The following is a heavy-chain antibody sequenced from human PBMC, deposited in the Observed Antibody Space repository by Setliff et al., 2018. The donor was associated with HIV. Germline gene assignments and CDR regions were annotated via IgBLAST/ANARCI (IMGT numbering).Heavy chain of an antibody. Sequence: ASVKVSCKASGYTFTSYYMHWVRQAPGQGLEWMGIINPSGGSTSYAQKFQGRVTMTRDTSTSTVYMELGSLRSEDTAVYYCARDREVIPNYYDSSGYPPTFDYWGQGTLVTVSS. CDR3: ARDREVIPNYYDSSGYPPTFDY. CDR1: GYTFTSYY. D-gene: IGHD3-22*01. V-gene: IGHV1-46*01. J-gene: IGHJ4*02. CDR2: INPSGGST.